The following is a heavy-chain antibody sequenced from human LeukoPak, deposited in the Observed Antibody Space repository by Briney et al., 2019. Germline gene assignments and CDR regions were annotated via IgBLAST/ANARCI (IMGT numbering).Heavy chain of an antibody. Sequence: PSETLSLTCTVSGYSISNGYYWGWIRQPPGKGLEWIGSIYHSGSTYYNPSLKSRVTISVDTSKNQFSLKLSSVTAADTAVYYCARSTRGRFDPWGQGTLVTVSS. CDR3: ARSTRGRFDP. D-gene: IGHD2-2*01. V-gene: IGHV4-38-2*02. J-gene: IGHJ5*02. CDR2: IYHSGST. CDR1: GYSISNGYY.